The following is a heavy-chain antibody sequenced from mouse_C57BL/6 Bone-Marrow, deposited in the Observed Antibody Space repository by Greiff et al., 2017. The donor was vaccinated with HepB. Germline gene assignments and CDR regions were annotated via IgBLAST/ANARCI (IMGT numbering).Heavy chain of an antibody. CDR2: ISSGGSYT. J-gene: IGHJ3*01. CDR1: GFTFSSYG. D-gene: IGHD2-3*01. Sequence: EVQVVESGGDLVKPGGSLKLSCAASGFTFSSYGMSWVRQTPDKRLEWVATISSGGSYTYYPDSVKGRFTISRDNAKNTLYLQMSSLKSEDTAMYYCARQDGYYWFAYWGHGTLVTVSA. CDR3: ARQDGYYWFAY. V-gene: IGHV5-6*01.